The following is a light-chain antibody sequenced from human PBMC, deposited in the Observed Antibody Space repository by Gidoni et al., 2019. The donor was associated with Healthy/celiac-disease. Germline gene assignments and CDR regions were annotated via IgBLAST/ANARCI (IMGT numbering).Light chain of an antibody. J-gene: IGKJ1*01. CDR3: QQSYSSPRT. V-gene: IGKV1-39*01. CDR2: DVS. Sequence: DIQMTHSTASLSASVGERVTIPCRASQSISSYLNWYQQKPGQAPKLLIYDVSSWQSGVPSRFSGSGSGTDFTLTISSLQPEDFATYYCQQSYSSPRTFXXXTKVEIK. CDR1: QSISSY.